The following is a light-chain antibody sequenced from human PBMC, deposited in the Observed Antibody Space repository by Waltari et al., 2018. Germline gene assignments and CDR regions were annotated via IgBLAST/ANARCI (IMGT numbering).Light chain of an antibody. CDR1: DTDVGRYKL. CDR3: CSYAGSDTFHYV. Sequence: HSALTQPASVSGSPGQSITISCTGSDTDVGRYKLVSWYQHPPGKAPNLIIYEINKRPSGVSNRFSGSKSGNTASLTISGLQIEDEADYHCCSYAGSDTFHYVFGSGTQVTVL. CDR2: EIN. V-gene: IGLV2-23*02. J-gene: IGLJ1*01.